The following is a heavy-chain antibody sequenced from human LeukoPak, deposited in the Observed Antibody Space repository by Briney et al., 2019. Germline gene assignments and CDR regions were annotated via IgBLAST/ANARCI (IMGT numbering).Heavy chain of an antibody. D-gene: IGHD1-26*01. J-gene: IGHJ4*02. V-gene: IGHV1-8*01. CDR3: ARVTGSIDY. Sequence: ASVKVSCKASGYTFTTYDINWVRQAAGQGLAWMGWMNPNSGNTGYAQKFQGRVTMTRNTPMSTAYMELSSLRSEDTAMYYCARVTGSIDYWGQGTLVTVSS. CDR1: GYTFTTYD. CDR2: MNPNSGNT.